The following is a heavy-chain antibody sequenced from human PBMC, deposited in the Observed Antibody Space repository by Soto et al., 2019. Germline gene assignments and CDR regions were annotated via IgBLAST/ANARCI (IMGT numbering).Heavy chain of an antibody. CDR3: ARVGYCSGGSCPDYFDY. CDR2: IYYSGST. D-gene: IGHD2-15*01. J-gene: IGHJ4*02. V-gene: IGHV4-61*01. CDR1: GGSVSSGSYY. Sequence: SETLSLTCTVSGGSVSSGSYYWSWIRQPPGKGLEWIGYIYYSGSTNYNPSLKSRVTISVDTSKNQFSLKLSSVTAADTAVYYCARVGYCSGGSCPDYFDYSGQGTLVTVSS.